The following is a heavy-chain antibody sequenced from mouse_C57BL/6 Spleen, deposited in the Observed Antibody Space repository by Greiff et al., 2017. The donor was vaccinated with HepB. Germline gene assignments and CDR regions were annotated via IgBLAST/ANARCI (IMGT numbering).Heavy chain of an antibody. Sequence: QVQLQQPGAELVKPGASVKLSCKASGYTFTSYWMQWVKQRPGQGLEWIGEIDPSDSYTNYNQKFKGKATLTVDTSSSTAYMQLSSLTSEDSAVYYCARGTVVATTRYFDYWGQGTTLTVSS. CDR3: ARGTVVATTRYFDY. J-gene: IGHJ2*01. CDR2: IDPSDSYT. CDR1: GYTFTSYW. V-gene: IGHV1-50*01. D-gene: IGHD1-1*01.